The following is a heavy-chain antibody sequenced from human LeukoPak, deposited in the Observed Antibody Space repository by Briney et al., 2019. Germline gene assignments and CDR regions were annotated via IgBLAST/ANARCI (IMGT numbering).Heavy chain of an antibody. Sequence: GGSLILSCSASGFTFSSYAMYWVRQAPGKGLEYVSGISSNGGSTYYADSVKGRFTISRDNSKNTLYLQMSSLRAEDTAVYYCVKITSSSGGDYWGQGTLVTVSS. J-gene: IGHJ4*02. CDR2: ISSNGGST. CDR1: GFTFSSYA. V-gene: IGHV3-64D*09. CDR3: VKITSSSGGDY. D-gene: IGHD6-19*01.